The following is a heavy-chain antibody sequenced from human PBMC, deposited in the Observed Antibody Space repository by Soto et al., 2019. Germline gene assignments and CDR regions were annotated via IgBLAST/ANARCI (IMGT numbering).Heavy chain of an antibody. Sequence: GASVKVSCKASGYTFTGYYMHWVRQAPGQGLEWVGWINPNSGGTNYAQDLQGRVTRTRDTYISTAYMELSRLRSDGTGVYYCVRLFGVVTPSNYAMEVWGQGTTVTVAS. CDR1: GYTFTGYY. D-gene: IGHD3-3*01. CDR2: INPNSGGT. V-gene: IGHV1-2*02. CDR3: VRLFGVVTPSNYAMEV. J-gene: IGHJ6*02.